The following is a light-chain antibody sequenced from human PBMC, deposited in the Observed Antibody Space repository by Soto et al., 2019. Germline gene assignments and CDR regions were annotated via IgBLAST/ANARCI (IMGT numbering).Light chain of an antibody. Sequence: QSVLTQPPAVSGAPGQRVTIACAGSSSNIGAGYYVHWYQQLPGTAPKRLIYGNSNRPSGVPDRFSGSKSGTSASLAITGLQAEDEADYYCQSYDSSLSAYVFGTGTKLTVL. J-gene: IGLJ1*01. CDR2: GNS. CDR1: SSNIGAGYY. CDR3: QSYDSSLSAYV. V-gene: IGLV1-40*01.